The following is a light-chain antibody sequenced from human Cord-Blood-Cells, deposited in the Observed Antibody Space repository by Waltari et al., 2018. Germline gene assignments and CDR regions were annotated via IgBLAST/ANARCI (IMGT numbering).Light chain of an antibody. CDR1: QSVSSSY. V-gene: IGKV3-20*01. J-gene: IGKJ2*01. Sequence: EIVLTQSPGTLSLSPGERATLSCRASQSVSSSYLAWYQQKPCQAPRLLIYGASSRATGIPDRFSGSGSGTDFTLTISRLEPEDFAVYYCQQYGGSPTFGQGTKLEIK. CDR2: GAS. CDR3: QQYGGSPT.